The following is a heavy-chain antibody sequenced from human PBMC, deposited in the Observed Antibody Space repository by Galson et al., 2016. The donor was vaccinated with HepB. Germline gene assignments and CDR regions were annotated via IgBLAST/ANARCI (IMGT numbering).Heavy chain of an antibody. V-gene: IGHV1-46*01. CDR1: GYTFTNYY. J-gene: IGHJ4*02. CDR3: ATDGGNHNLDY. D-gene: IGHD1-14*01. Sequence: SVKVSCKAPGYTFTNYYFHWVRQAPGQGLEWMGRIIASGGGTIYAQEFQGRVTLTRDTSTSTLYMEASSLRSEDTAVYYCATDGGNHNLDYWGQGTLVTVSS. CDR2: IIASGGGT.